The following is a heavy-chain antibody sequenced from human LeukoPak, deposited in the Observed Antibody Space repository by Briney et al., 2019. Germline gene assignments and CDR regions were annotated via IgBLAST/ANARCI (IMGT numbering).Heavy chain of an antibody. CDR3: ARSIAFDY. CDR1: GGSFSGYY. CDR2: INHSGST. J-gene: IGHJ4*02. V-gene: IGHV4-34*01. Sequence: SEALSLTCAVYGGSFSGYYWSWIRQPPGKGLEWIGEINHSGSTNYNPSLKSRVTISVDTSKNQFFLKLSSVTAADTAVYYCARSIAFDYWGQGTLVTVSS. D-gene: IGHD6-6*01.